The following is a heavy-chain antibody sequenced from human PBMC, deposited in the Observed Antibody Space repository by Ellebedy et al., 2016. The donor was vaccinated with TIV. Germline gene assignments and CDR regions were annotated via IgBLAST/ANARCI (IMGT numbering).Heavy chain of an antibody. CDR3: VRVVPGGATFDS. V-gene: IGHV4-59*02. D-gene: IGHD2-8*02. J-gene: IGHJ4*02. CDR1: GASVTSYY. Sequence: MPSETLSLTCSVSGASVTSYYWSWTRQVPGKGPERIGWFYYSGSSHYNPSLKSRVTISVDTYKNRFSLNLSSVSAADTDVYYCVRVVPGGATFDSWGQGTLVTVSS. CDR2: FYYSGSS.